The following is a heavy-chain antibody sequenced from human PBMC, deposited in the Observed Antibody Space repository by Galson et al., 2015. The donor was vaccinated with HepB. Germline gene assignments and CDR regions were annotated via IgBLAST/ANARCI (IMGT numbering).Heavy chain of an antibody. CDR3: ASAQSGDIVVVPAAMPGDY. V-gene: IGHV3-30-3*01. CDR1: GFTFSSYA. Sequence: SLRLSCAASGFTFSSYAMHWVRQAPGKGLEWVAVISYDGSNKYYADSVKGRFTISRDNSKNTLYLQMNSLRAEDTAVYYCASAQSGDIVVVPAAMPGDYWGQGTLVTVSS. D-gene: IGHD2-2*01. J-gene: IGHJ4*02. CDR2: ISYDGSNK.